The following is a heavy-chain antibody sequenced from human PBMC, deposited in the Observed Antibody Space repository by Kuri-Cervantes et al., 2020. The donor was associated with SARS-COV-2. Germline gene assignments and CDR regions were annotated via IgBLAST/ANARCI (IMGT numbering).Heavy chain of an antibody. Sequence: GSLRLSCDVSGDSISSTYWSWIRQPPGRGLEWIGFVHYSGTTSYSPSLKSRVTMSVDTSKNHFSLKLSSVTTADTAVYYCASSRASMITFGGVIDNFDYWGQGTLVTVSS. J-gene: IGHJ4*02. D-gene: IGHD3-16*02. CDR1: GDSISSTY. CDR3: ASSRASMITFGGVIDNFDY. V-gene: IGHV4-59*01. CDR2: VHYSGTT.